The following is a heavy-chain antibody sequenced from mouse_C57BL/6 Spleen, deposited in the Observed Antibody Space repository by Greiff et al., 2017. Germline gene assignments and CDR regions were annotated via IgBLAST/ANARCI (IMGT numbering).Heavy chain of an antibody. CDR1: GYTFTSYW. D-gene: IGHD2-5*01. Sequence: VQLQQPGAELVRPGTSVKLSCKASGYTFTSYWMHWVKQRPGQGLEWIGVIDPADSYTNYNQKFKGKATLTVDTSSSTAYMQLSSLTSEDSAVYYCDAYSNFFDYWGQGTTLTVSS. CDR2: IDPADSYT. CDR3: DAYSNFFDY. V-gene: IGHV1-59*01. J-gene: IGHJ2*01.